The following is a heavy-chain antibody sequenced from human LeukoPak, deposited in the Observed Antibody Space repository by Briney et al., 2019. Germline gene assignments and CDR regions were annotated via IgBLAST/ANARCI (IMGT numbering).Heavy chain of an antibody. D-gene: IGHD3-22*01. CDR2: INPNSGGT. Sequence: ASVKVSCKSSGYTFTGYYMHWVRDAPGQGLEWMGWINPNSGGTNYAQKFQGRVTMTRDTSISTAYMELSRLRSDDTAVYYCARDYYESSGYFGYWGQGTLVTVSS. CDR3: ARDYYESSGYFGY. J-gene: IGHJ4*02. CDR1: GYTFTGYY. V-gene: IGHV1-2*02.